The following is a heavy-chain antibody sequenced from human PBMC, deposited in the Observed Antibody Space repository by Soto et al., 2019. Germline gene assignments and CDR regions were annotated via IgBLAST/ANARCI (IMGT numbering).Heavy chain of an antibody. CDR2: ISGSGGRT. D-gene: IGHD3-22*01. J-gene: IGHJ3*02. Sequence: PGGSLRLPCAASGFTFSSYAISGVRQAPGKGLGWVSAISGSGGRTSYADSVKGVFTISRDNTKNTLYLQMNSLRAEYTAVYYCAKDSQGSPKPWIKWLKLWEDAFDIWGQGTMVTVSS. CDR3: AKDSQGSPKPWIKWLKLWEDAFDI. V-gene: IGHV3-23*01. CDR1: GFTFSSYA.